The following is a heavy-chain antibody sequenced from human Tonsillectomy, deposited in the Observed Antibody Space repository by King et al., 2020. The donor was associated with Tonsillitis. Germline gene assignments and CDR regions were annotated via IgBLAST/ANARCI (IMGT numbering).Heavy chain of an antibody. CDR2: ISSSSSTI. Sequence: VQLVESGGGLVQPGGSLRLSCAASGFTFSSYSMNWVRQAPGKGLEWVSYISSSSSTIYYADSVKGRFTISRDNAKNSLYLQMNSLRAEDTAVYYCARMVEDYDYIWGNYRPHDYWGQGTLVTVSS. D-gene: IGHD3-16*02. J-gene: IGHJ4*02. V-gene: IGHV3-48*01. CDR1: GFTFSSYS. CDR3: ARMVEDYDYIWGNYRPHDY.